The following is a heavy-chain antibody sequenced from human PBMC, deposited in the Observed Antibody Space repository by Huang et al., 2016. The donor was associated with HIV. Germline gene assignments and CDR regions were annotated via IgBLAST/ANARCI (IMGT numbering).Heavy chain of an antibody. Sequence: QVQLVQSGAEVKKPGASVKVSCKASGCTFTGYYMHWVRQAPGQGLEWMGWINPNSGGTNYAQKFQGRVTMTRDTSISTAYMELSRLRSDDTAVYYCAAGVVPAADYYYYYGMDVWGQGTTVTVSS. D-gene: IGHD2-2*01. J-gene: IGHJ6*02. V-gene: IGHV1-2*02. CDR3: AAGVVPAADYYYYYGMDV. CDR1: GCTFTGYY. CDR2: INPNSGGT.